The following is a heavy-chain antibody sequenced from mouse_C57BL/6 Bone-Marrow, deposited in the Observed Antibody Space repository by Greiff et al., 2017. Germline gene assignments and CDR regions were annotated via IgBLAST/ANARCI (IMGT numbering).Heavy chain of an antibody. D-gene: IGHD2-10*02. CDR1: GYTFTSYW. CDR3: ARVYGNYGWFAY. Sequence: VQLQQPGAELVMPGASVKLSCKASGYTFTSYWMHWVKQRPGQGLEWIGEIDPSDSYTNYNQKFKGKSTLTVDKSSSTAYMQLSSLTSEDSAVYYCARVYGNYGWFAYWGQGTLVTVSA. CDR2: IDPSDSYT. J-gene: IGHJ3*01. V-gene: IGHV1-69*01.